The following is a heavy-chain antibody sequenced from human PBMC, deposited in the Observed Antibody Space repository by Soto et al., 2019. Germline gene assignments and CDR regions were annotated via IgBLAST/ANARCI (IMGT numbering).Heavy chain of an antibody. V-gene: IGHV3-21*01. CDR3: ARGQPAALNWFDP. CDR2: ISSSSSYI. Sequence: EVQLVESGGGLVKPGGSLRLSCAASGFTFSSYSMNWVRQAPGKGLEWVSSISSSSSYIYYADSVKGRCTISRDNAKNARYRQMNSRRAEDTAVYYCARGQPAALNWFDPWGQGTRVTVSS. J-gene: IGHJ5*02. CDR1: GFTFSSYS. D-gene: IGHD2-2*01.